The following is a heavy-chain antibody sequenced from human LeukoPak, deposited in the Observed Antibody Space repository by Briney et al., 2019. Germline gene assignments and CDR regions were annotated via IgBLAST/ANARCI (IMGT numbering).Heavy chain of an antibody. D-gene: IGHD6-19*01. Sequence: PSETLSLTCTVSGGSISSYYWSWIRQPAGKGLEWIGRIYTSGSTNYNPSLKSRVTMSVDTSKNQFSLKLSSVTAADTAVYYCARVLKQWLPEARGMDVRGQGTTVTVSS. J-gene: IGHJ6*02. CDR1: GGSISSYY. CDR2: IYTSGST. V-gene: IGHV4-4*07. CDR3: ARVLKQWLPEARGMDV.